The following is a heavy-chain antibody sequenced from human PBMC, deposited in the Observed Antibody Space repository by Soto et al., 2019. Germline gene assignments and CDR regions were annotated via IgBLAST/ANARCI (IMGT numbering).Heavy chain of an antibody. D-gene: IGHD2-2*01. CDR1: GFSFSYYA. V-gene: IGHV3-64D*06. CDR3: VKGFCSSTTCTVDY. J-gene: IGHJ4*02. Sequence: GGSLRLSCSASGFSFSYYAMHWVRQAPGKGLECVSAITSNGGSTDYADSVKGRFTISRDNSKNTLDLQMSSLRTEDTAVYHCVKGFCSSTTCTVDYWGQGXLVTVYS. CDR2: ITSNGGST.